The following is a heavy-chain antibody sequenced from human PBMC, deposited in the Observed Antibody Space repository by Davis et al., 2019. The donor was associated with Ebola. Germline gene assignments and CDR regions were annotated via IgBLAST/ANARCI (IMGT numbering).Heavy chain of an antibody. CDR1: GFTFSDDY. D-gene: IGHD6-19*01. J-gene: IGHJ4*02. Sequence: GESLKISCSGSGFTFSDDYMSWVRQAPGKGLEWVSSISGSGDETYYADFVKGRFTMSRDNSRNTLYLQMNNLRAEDTAIYFCALIPQYSSGWHDWGQGTLVTVSS. V-gene: IGHV3-23*01. CDR2: ISGSGDET. CDR3: ALIPQYSSGWHD.